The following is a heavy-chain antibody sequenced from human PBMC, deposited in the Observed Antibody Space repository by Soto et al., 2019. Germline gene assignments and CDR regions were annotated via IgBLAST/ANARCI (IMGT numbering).Heavy chain of an antibody. D-gene: IGHD6-13*01. J-gene: IGHJ4*02. CDR3: AHRGSNGVYSSRWYLYY. CDR2: IYWNDDK. V-gene: IGHV2-5*01. Sequence: SGPTLVNPTQTLTLTCTFSGFSLSTSGVGVGWIRQPPGKALEWLALIYWNDDKRYSPSLKSRLTITKDTSKNQVVLTMTNMNPVDTATYYCAHRGSNGVYSSRWYLYYWGQGTLVTVSS. CDR1: GFSLSTSGVG.